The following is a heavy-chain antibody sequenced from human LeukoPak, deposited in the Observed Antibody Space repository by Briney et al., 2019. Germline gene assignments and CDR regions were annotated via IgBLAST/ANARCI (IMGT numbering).Heavy chain of an antibody. CDR1: GGSISSGSYY. CDR3: ARGGAGIAFYYYYMDV. CDR2: IYTSGSP. J-gene: IGHJ6*03. V-gene: IGHV4-61*02. Sequence: SETLSLTCTVSGGSISSGSYYWSWIRQPAGKGLEWIGRIYTSGSPNYNPSLKSRVTISVDRSKNQFSLKLSSVTAADTAVYYCARGGAGIAFYYYYMDVWGKGTTVTVSS. D-gene: IGHD6-13*01.